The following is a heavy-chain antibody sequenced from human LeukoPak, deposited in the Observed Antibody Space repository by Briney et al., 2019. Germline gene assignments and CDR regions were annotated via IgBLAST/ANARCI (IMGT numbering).Heavy chain of an antibody. Sequence: SETLSLTCAVYGGSFSGYYWSWIRQPPGKGLEWIGEINHSGSTNYNPSLKSRVTISVDTSKNQFSLKLSSVTAADTAVYYCARPLRSWSYDYWGQGTLVTVSS. V-gene: IGHV4-34*01. CDR1: GGSFSGYY. D-gene: IGHD3-10*01. J-gene: IGHJ4*02. CDR2: INHSGST. CDR3: ARPLRSWSYDY.